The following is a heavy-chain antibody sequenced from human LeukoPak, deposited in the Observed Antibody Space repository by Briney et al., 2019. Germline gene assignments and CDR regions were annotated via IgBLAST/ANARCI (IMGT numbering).Heavy chain of an antibody. CDR3: ARGGWFGPWAFDI. CDR1: GGSISSYY. J-gene: IGHJ3*02. CDR2: IYYSGST. D-gene: IGHD3-10*01. Sequence: SETLSLTCTVSGGSISSYYWSWIRQPPGKGLEWIGYIYYSGSTNYNPSLKSRVTISVDTSKNQFSLKLSSVTAADTAVYYCARGGWFGPWAFDIWGQGTMVTVS. V-gene: IGHV4-59*01.